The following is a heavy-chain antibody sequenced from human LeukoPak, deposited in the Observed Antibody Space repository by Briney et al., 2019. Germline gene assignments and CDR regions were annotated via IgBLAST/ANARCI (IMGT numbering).Heavy chain of an antibody. CDR2: IYHSGST. V-gene: IGHV4-30-2*01. Sequence: PSETLSLTCAVSGGSISSGGYSWSWIRQPPGKGLEWIGYIYHSGSTYYNPSLKSRVTISVDRSKNQFSLKRSSVTAADTAVYYWARAPYYYGMDVWGKGTTVTVSS. CDR1: GGSISSGGYS. J-gene: IGHJ6*04. CDR3: ARAPYYYGMDV.